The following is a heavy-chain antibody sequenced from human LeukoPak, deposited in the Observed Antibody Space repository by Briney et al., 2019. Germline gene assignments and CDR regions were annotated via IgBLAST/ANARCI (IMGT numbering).Heavy chain of an antibody. D-gene: IGHD6-6*01. CDR2: IYYSGST. CDR3: ASLGGIAARPENGVGYYYYMGV. V-gene: IGHV4-39*01. J-gene: IGHJ6*03. CDR1: GGSISSSSYY. Sequence: SETLSLTCTVSGGSISSSSYYWGWIRQPPGKGLEWIGSIYYSGSTYYNPSLKSRVTISVDTSKNQFSLKLSSVTAADTAVYYCASLGGIAARPENGVGYYYYMGVWGKGTTVTVSS.